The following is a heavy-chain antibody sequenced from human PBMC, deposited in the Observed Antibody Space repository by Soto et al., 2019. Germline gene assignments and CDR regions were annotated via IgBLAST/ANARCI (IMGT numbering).Heavy chain of an antibody. CDR2: IFPADSDT. Sequence: GEYLKISCKGSGYSFSNYWTAWVRQIPGKGLEWMGIIFPADSDTKYSPSFQGQVTISADKSISTAYLQWRSLKASDTAMYYCASSVVVPSTMNYFDYLDQGSLSTVYS. D-gene: IGHD2-15*01. CDR3: ASSVVVPSTMNYFDY. CDR1: GYSFSNYW. J-gene: IGHJ4*02. V-gene: IGHV5-51*01.